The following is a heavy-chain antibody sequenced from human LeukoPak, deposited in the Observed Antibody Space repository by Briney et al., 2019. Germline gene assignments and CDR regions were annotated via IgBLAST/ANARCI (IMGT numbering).Heavy chain of an antibody. Sequence: GGSLRLSCAASGFSFSSYWMHWVRQAPGKGLVWVSRIKGDGSYITYADSVKGRFTISRDNARNTLYLQMNSLRAEDTAVYYCATDKGDKPFDYWGQGSLVTVSS. CDR1: GFSFSSYW. D-gene: IGHD3-9*01. J-gene: IGHJ4*02. CDR2: IKGDGSYI. CDR3: ATDKGDKPFDY. V-gene: IGHV3-74*01.